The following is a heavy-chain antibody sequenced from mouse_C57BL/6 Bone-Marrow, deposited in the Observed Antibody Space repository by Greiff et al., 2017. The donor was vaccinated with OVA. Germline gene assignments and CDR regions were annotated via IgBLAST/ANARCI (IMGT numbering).Heavy chain of an antibody. D-gene: IGHD2-1*01. CDR3: ARGGNPNAMDY. J-gene: IGHJ4*01. CDR1: GYTFTSYW. V-gene: IGHV1-50*01. Sequence: QVQLQQPGAELVKPGASVKLSCKASGYTFTSYWMKWVNQRPGQGLEWIGEIDPSDSYTNYNQKLKGKATLTVDTSSSTAYMQLSSLTSEDSAVYYCARGGNPNAMDYWGQGTSVTVSS. CDR2: IDPSDSYT.